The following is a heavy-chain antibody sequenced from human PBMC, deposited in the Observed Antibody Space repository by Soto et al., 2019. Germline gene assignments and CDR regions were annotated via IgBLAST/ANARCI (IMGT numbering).Heavy chain of an antibody. V-gene: IGHV3-23*01. CDR3: ARSEMTYNWND. D-gene: IGHD1-1*01. Sequence: EVQLLESGGDLVQPGGSLRLACAASGFTFRGDAMSWVRQAPGKGLEWVSSISGSGEMTHYAESVKGRFTISRDNSKNTLYLQMESLRAEDTDLYYCARSEMTYNWNDWGQGTLVTVSS. CDR1: GFTFRGDA. J-gene: IGHJ4*02. CDR2: ISGSGEMT.